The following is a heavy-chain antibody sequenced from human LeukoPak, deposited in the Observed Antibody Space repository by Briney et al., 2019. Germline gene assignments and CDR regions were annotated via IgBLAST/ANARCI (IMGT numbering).Heavy chain of an antibody. V-gene: IGHV4-59*01. CDR3: ARAKPGSPPDY. CDR1: GDSISGFY. D-gene: IGHD3-10*01. CDR2: IYFTGST. Sequence: PSETLSLTCTDSGDSISGFYWSWNRQPPRKGLEYIGYIYFTGSTNYNPSLKSRVTLSVDTSKNQFSLKLNSATAADTAVYYCARAKPGSPPDYWGQGTLVTVAS. J-gene: IGHJ4*02.